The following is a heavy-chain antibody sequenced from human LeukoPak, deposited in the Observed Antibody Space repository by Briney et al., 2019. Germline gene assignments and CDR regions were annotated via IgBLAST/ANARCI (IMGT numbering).Heavy chain of an antibody. V-gene: IGHV1-69*05. D-gene: IGHD3-10*01. J-gene: IGHJ3*02. Sequence: WASVKVSCKASGGTFSSYAISWVRQAPGQGLEWMGGIIPIFGTANYAQNFQGRVTITTDESTSTAYMELSSLRSEDTAVYYCARAPEYYYGSGSYYAFDIWGQGTMVTVSS. CDR2: IIPIFGTA. CDR3: ARAPEYYYGSGSYYAFDI. CDR1: GGTFSSYA.